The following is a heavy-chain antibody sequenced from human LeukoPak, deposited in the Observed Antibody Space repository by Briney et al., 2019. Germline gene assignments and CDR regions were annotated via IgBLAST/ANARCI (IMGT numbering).Heavy chain of an antibody. J-gene: IGHJ4*02. Sequence: ASVKVSCKASGYTFTSYGISWVRRAPGQGLEWMGWISAYNGNTNYAQKLQGRVTMTTDTSTSTAYMELRSLRSDDTAVYYCARDTDSMNYFDYWGQGTLVTVSS. D-gene: IGHD3/OR15-3a*01. V-gene: IGHV1-18*01. CDR3: ARDTDSMNYFDY. CDR2: ISAYNGNT. CDR1: GYTFTSYG.